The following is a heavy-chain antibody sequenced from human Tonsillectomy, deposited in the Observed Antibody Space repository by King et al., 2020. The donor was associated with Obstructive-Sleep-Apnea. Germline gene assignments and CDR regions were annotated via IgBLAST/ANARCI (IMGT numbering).Heavy chain of an antibody. Sequence: VQLVESGGGVVQPGRSLRLSCAASGFTFSTYSMHWVRQAPGKGLEWVADIVYDGNNQYYADSVKGRFTISRDNSKNTLFLQMNSLRSEDTAVYYCAREDRVGATYYLDYWGQGTLVTVSS. D-gene: IGHD1-26*01. CDR1: GFTFSTYS. CDR3: AREDRVGATYYLDY. V-gene: IGHV3-30-3*01. CDR2: IVYDGNNQ. J-gene: IGHJ4*02.